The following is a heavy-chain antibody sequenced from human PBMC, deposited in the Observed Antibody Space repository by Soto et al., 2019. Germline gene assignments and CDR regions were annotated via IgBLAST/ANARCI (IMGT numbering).Heavy chain of an antibody. D-gene: IGHD6-13*01. CDR2: IYYSGST. J-gene: IGHJ6*02. Sequence: QLQLQESGPGLVKPSETLSLTCTVSGGSISSSSYYWGWIRQPPGKGLEWIGSIYYSGSTYYNPSLKSRVTISVDTSKNQFSLKLSSVTAADTAVYYCARPGVGSSWYPHYYGMDVWGQGTTVTVSS. CDR1: GGSISSSSYY. CDR3: ARPGVGSSWYPHYYGMDV. V-gene: IGHV4-39*01.